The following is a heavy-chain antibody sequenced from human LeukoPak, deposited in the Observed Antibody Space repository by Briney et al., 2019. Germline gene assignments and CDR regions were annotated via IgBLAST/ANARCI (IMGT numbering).Heavy chain of an antibody. CDR3: AKDQVGWTSSRFDP. V-gene: IGHV3-23*01. CDR2: LNTNGNT. D-gene: IGHD6-6*01. Sequence: PGGSLRLSCAASGFSISSYAMGWVRQAPGKGLEWVSGLNTNGNTYNADSVKGRFTISRDISRNTLYLQMNSLRVEDTAVYYCAKDQVGWTSSRFDPWGQETVVTVSS. CDR1: GFSISSYA. J-gene: IGHJ5*02.